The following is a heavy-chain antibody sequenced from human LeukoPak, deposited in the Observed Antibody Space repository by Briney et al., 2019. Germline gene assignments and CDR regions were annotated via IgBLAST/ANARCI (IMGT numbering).Heavy chain of an antibody. J-gene: IGHJ5*02. V-gene: IGHV4-59*01. CDR2: IYYSGST. CDR3: ARDSRDFWSGYYRFDP. Sequence: SETLSLTSTVPGGSISSYYWSWIRQPPGKALEWLGYIYYSGSTNYNASLNSRVTISVDTSKNQLSLKLSSVTAADTAVYDCARDSRDFWSGYYRFDPWGRGTLVTVSS. CDR1: GGSISSYY. D-gene: IGHD3-3*01.